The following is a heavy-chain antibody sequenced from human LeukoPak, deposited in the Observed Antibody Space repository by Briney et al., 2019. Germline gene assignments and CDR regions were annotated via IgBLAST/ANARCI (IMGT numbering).Heavy chain of an antibody. CDR3: AREGAYWFDSSGTLGNDY. CDR2: LNPDSGGT. D-gene: IGHD3-22*01. Sequence: AVKVSCKASGYTFTGYYMHWVRQAPGQGLEWMGRLNPDSGGTNYAQKFQGRITMTRDTSISTAYMELSNLRSDDTAVYYCAREGAYWFDSSGTLGNDYWGQGTLVTVSS. V-gene: IGHV1-2*06. J-gene: IGHJ4*02. CDR1: GYTFTGYY.